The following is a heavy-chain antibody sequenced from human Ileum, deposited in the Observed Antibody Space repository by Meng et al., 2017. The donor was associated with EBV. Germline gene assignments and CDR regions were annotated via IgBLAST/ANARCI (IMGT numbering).Heavy chain of an antibody. CDR1: GASIISSNW. Sequence: QVHRQESGPGLVKPSGTLSLTCAVSGASIISSNWWTWVRQTPGKGLEWIGEIYHSGSANYNPSFKSRATISVDKSKNQFSLTLKSVTAADTAVYYCMRDLLILERTEVWGRGTLVTASS. CDR2: IYHSGSA. V-gene: IGHV4-4*02. CDR3: MRDLLILERTEV. D-gene: IGHD3-3*01. J-gene: IGHJ2*01.